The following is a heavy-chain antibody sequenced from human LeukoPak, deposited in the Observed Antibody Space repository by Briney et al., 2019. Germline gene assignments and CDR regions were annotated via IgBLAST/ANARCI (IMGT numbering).Heavy chain of an antibody. Sequence: GGSLRLSRAASGFTFSGSAMHWVRQASGKGLEWVGRIRSKANSYATAYAASVEGRFTISRDDSKNTAYLQMNSLKTEDTAVYYCTRLVLGGNYDFWSGYRPRDYWGQGTLVTVSS. V-gene: IGHV3-73*01. CDR2: IRSKANSYAT. J-gene: IGHJ4*02. CDR1: GFTFSGSA. D-gene: IGHD3-3*01. CDR3: TRLVLGGNYDFWSGYRPRDY.